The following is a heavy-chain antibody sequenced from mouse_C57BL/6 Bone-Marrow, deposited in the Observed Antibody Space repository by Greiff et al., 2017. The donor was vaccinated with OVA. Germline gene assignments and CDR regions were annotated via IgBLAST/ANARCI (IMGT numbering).Heavy chain of an antibody. CDR3: TRDRSKGIAY. V-gene: IGHV5-9-1*02. CDR1: GFTFSSYA. D-gene: IGHD2-14*01. CDR2: ISSGGDYI. Sequence: EVQRVESGEGLVKPGGSLKLSCAASGFTFSSYAMSWVRQTPEKRLEWVAYISSGGDYIYYADTVKGRFTISRDNARNTLYLQMSSLKSEDTAMYYCTRDRSKGIAYWGQGTLVTVSA. J-gene: IGHJ3*01.